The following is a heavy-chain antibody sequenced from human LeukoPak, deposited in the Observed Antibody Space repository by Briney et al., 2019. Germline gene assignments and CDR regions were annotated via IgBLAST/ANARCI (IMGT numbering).Heavy chain of an antibody. CDR3: AKGPLRGTAAAIDY. Sequence: GKSLRLSCAASGFTFNNYGMHWVRQAPGKGLEWVAVISYDRRNIHYPDSVKGRFTISRDISTDTLWLQMDSLRTEDTAVYYCAKGPLRGTAAAIDYWGQGTLVTVSS. CDR1: GFTFNNYG. V-gene: IGHV3-30*18. CDR2: ISYDRRNI. D-gene: IGHD2-2*01. J-gene: IGHJ4*02.